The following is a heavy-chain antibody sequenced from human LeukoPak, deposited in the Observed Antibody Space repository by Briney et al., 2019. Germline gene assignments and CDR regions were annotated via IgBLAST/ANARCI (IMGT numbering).Heavy chain of an antibody. CDR2: IYYSGGT. J-gene: IGHJ4*02. CDR1: GGSISSYY. Sequence: SETLSLTCTVSGGSISSYYWSWIRQPPGKGLEWIGYIYYSGGTNYNPSLKSRVTISLDTSKNQFSLKLSSVTAADTAVYYCAMAGGSGTYYVDYWGQGTLVTVSS. D-gene: IGHD3-10*01. V-gene: IGHV4-59*01. CDR3: AMAGGSGTYYVDY.